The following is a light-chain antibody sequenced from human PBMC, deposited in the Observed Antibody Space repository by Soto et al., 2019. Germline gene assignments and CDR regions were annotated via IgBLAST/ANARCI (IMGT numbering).Light chain of an antibody. J-gene: IGKJ5*01. Sequence: DIQMTQSPSSLSASVGDRVTIRCRASQTVRTYLNWYQQKPGKAPILLIYAASSLPSAVPPRFTGAGSETDFTLTISSLQPEDFWTYYCQQTYSTPITFGQGTSLE. CDR1: QTVRTY. CDR3: QQTYSTPIT. V-gene: IGKV1-39*01. CDR2: AAS.